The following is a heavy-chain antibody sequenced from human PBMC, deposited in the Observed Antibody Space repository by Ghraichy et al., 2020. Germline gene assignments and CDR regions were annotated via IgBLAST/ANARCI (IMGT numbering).Heavy chain of an antibody. Sequence: GGSLRLSCAASGFTFSTYSMNWVRQAPGKGLEWVAYISHTGAMYYADSVRGRFTISRDNANNSLFLQLNSLTDEDTAVYFCARDRSGAWRPDAFDIWGQGTMVNVSS. J-gene: IGHJ3*02. CDR3: ARDRSGAWRPDAFDI. V-gene: IGHV3-48*02. CDR2: ISHTGAM. CDR1: GFTFSTYS. D-gene: IGHD2-21*02.